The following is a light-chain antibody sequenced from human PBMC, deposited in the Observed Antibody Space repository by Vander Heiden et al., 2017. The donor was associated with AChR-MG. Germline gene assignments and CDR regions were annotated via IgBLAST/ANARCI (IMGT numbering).Light chain of an antibody. CDR2: GAS. CDR3: QQKNNWPFT. V-gene: IGKV3-15*01. J-gene: IGKJ3*01. CDR1: QSVSSN. Sequence: EIVMTQSPATLSVSPGEVATISCRASQSVSSNLAWYQQKPRQAPRLLIYGASTRATGTPARCSGSGSGTEFTIISSRQQAEYVAVYYRQQKNNWPFTFGRGTKVDIK.